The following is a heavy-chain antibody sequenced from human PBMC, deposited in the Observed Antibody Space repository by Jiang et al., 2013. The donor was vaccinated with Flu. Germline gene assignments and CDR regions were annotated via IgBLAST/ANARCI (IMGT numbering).Heavy chain of an antibody. V-gene: IGHV2-5*02. Sequence: IYWDDDKRYSPSLKSRLTITKDTSKNQVVLTMTNMDPVDTATYYCAHTRYGDYDADWYFDLWGRGTLVTVSS. J-gene: IGHJ2*01. CDR3: AHTRYGDYDADWYFDL. D-gene: IGHD4-17*01. CDR2: IYWDDDK.